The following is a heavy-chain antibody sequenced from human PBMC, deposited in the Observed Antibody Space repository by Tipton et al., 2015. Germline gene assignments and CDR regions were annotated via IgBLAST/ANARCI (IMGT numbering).Heavy chain of an antibody. Sequence: QSGAEVKKPGASVKVSCKASGYTFTSYYMHWVRQAPGQGLEWMGIINPLGGSTDYAQKFQGRVTMTRNTSISTAYMELSSLRSEDTAVYYCARVPYPTNFDYWGQGTLVTVSS. J-gene: IGHJ4*02. CDR1: GYTFTSYY. V-gene: IGHV1-46*01. CDR3: ARVPYPTNFDY. CDR2: INPLGGST. D-gene: IGHD3-16*01.